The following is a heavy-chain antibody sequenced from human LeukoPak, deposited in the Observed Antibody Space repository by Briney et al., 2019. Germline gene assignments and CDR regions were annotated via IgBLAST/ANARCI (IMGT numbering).Heavy chain of an antibody. CDR3: AKDWGGSEVGWIDP. D-gene: IGHD3-16*01. V-gene: IGHV3-23*01. J-gene: IGHJ5*02. CDR2: ISGSGGST. Sequence: GGSLRLSCAASGFTFSSYAMSWVRQAPGKGLEWVSAISGSGGSTYYADSVKGRFTISRDNYKNTLYLQMNSLRAEDTAVYYCAKDWGGSEVGWIDPWGQGTLVTVSS. CDR1: GFTFSSYA.